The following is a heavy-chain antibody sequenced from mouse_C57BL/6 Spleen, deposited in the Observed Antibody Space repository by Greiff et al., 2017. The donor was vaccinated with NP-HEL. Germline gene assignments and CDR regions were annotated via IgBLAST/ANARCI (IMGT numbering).Heavy chain of an antibody. Sequence: VQLQQSGAELVKPGASVKLSCKASGYTFTEYTIHWVKQRSGQGLAWIGWFYPGSGSIKYNEKFKDKATLTADKSSSTVYMELSRLTSEDSAVYFCARHEDPYYSNYVPLAYWGQGTLVTVSA. J-gene: IGHJ3*01. D-gene: IGHD2-5*01. V-gene: IGHV1-62-2*01. CDR3: ARHEDPYYSNYVPLAY. CDR1: GYTFTEYT. CDR2: FYPGSGSI.